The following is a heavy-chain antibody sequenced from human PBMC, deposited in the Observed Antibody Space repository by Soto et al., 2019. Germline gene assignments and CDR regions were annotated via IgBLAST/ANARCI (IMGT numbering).Heavy chain of an antibody. Sequence: EVQLVESGGDLVQPGGSLKLSCAASGFTFSDSAVHWVRQASGKGLEWVGRIRTKSNSYETTCTASLKGRFTISRDDSKNTAYLQMNSLETEDTAVYYCTRATDTGWLNWFDPWGQGTMVTVSS. CDR2: IRTKSNSYET. CDR3: TRATDTGWLNWFDP. J-gene: IGHJ5*02. D-gene: IGHD1-26*01. V-gene: IGHV3-73*02. CDR1: GFTFSDSA.